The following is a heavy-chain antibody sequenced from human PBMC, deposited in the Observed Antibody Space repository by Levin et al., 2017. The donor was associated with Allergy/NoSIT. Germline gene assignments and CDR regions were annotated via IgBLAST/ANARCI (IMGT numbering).Heavy chain of an antibody. Sequence: GASVKVSCKASGYTFTAYYMHWVRQAPGQGLEWMGRINPDSGGTNYAQKFQGRVTMTRDTSISTAYMELSWLRSDDAAIYYCSKDRGSSGRYGAEYFHHWGQGTLVTVSS. CDR2: INPDSGGT. J-gene: IGHJ1*01. V-gene: IGHV1-2*06. CDR3: SKDRGSSGRYGAEYFHH. CDR1: GYTFTAYY. D-gene: IGHD6-19*01.